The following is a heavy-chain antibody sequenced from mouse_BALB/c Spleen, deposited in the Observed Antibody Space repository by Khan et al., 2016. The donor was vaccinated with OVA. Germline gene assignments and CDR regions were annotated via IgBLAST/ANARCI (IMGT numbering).Heavy chain of an antibody. D-gene: IGHD2-2*01. Sequence: VRLQQSGPELVKPGASVKIPCKASGYTFTDYNMAWVKQSHGKSLEWIGDIIHNNVGTIYNQKFKGKATLTVDKSSSTAFMELRSLKSEDTAVYYCARHGYGGFAYWGQGTLVTVSA. CDR2: IIHNNVGT. J-gene: IGHJ3*01. CDR1: GYTFTDYN. CDR3: ARHGYGGFAY. V-gene: IGHV1-18*01.